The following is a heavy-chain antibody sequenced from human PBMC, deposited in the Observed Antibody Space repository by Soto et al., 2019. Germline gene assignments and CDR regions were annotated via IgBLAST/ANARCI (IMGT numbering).Heavy chain of an antibody. CDR3: ARGKEQWLPRYYYYGMDV. V-gene: IGHV3-48*02. CDR1: GFTFSNYT. D-gene: IGHD6-19*01. CDR2: IGSGGGTI. J-gene: IGHJ6*02. Sequence: GESLRLSCAASGFTFSNYTMHWVRQAPGKGVEWVSYIGSGGGTIYYADSVKGRFTVSRDNAKKSLYLQMNSLRDEDTAVYYFARGKEQWLPRYYYYGMDVWGQGTTVTVSS.